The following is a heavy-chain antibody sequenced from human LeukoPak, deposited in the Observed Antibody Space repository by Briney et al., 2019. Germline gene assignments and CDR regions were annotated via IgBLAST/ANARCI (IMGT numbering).Heavy chain of an antibody. D-gene: IGHD2-15*01. CDR3: AGIPPRYCSGGSCPLAPKKITGGAFDI. CDR1: GFTFSSYS. CDR2: ISSSSSTI. V-gene: IGHV3-48*01. J-gene: IGHJ3*02. Sequence: GGSLRLSCAASGFTFSSYSMNWVRQAPGKGLEWVSYISSSSSTIYYADSVKGRFTISRDNAKNSLYLQMNSLRAEDTAVYYCAGIPPRYCSGGSCPLAPKKITGGAFDIWGQGTMVTVSS.